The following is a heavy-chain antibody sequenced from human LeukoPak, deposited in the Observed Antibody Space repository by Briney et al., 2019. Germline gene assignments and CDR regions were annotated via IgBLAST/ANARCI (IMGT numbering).Heavy chain of an antibody. J-gene: IGHJ2*01. CDR3: ARVEVPRDINDWYFDL. CDR1: GYSIAHGFF. V-gene: IGHV4-38-2*02. D-gene: IGHD2-15*01. Sequence: SETLSLTCTVSGYSIAHGFFWAWIRPPPGGGLEWIGILYHSGTTYYNTSLKSRISTSVDTSKDQFSLKLRLVTAADTAAYYCARVEVPRDINDWYFDLWGRGTLVTVSS. CDR2: LYHSGTT.